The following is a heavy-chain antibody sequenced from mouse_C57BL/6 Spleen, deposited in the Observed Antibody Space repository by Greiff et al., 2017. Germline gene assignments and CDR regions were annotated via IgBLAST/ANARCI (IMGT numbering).Heavy chain of an antibody. J-gene: IGHJ3*01. D-gene: IGHD1-1*01. V-gene: IGHV1-69*01. Sequence: QVQLQQSGAELVMPGASVKLSCKASGYTFTSYWMHWVKQRPGQGLEWIGEIDPSDSYTNYNQKFKGKSTLTVDKSSSTAYMQLSSLTSEDSAVYYCATLYYGSSSFAYWGQGTLVTVSA. CDR2: IDPSDSYT. CDR3: ATLYYGSSSFAY. CDR1: GYTFTSYW.